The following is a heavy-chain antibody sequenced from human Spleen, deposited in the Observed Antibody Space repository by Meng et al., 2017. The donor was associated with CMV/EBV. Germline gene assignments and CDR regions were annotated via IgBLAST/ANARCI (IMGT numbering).Heavy chain of an antibody. Sequence: KGSCKASGGTLRNYALAWVRQAPGQGLEWMGGIVPMLGSPNYAQDFQGRVTITADESTSTVFMELSRLRSEDTAIYYCARENGDFGYWGQGTLVTVSS. J-gene: IGHJ4*02. CDR2: IVPMLGSP. CDR3: ARENGDFGY. D-gene: IGHD2-8*01. V-gene: IGHV1-69*01. CDR1: GGTLRNYA.